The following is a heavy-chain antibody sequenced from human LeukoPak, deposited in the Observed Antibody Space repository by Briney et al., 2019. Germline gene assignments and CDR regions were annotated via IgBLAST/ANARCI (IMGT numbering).Heavy chain of an antibody. D-gene: IGHD3-10*01. CDR1: GFTFSSYA. CDR2: ISYDGSNK. CDR3: ARDIGRITMVRGVIRYGMDV. V-gene: IGHV3-30-3*01. Sequence: GGSLRLSCAASGFTFSSYAMSWVRQAPGKGLEWVAVISYDGSNKYYADSVKGRFTISRDNSKNTLYLQMNSLRAEDTAVYYCARDIGRITMVRGVIRYGMDVWGQGTTVTVSS. J-gene: IGHJ6*02.